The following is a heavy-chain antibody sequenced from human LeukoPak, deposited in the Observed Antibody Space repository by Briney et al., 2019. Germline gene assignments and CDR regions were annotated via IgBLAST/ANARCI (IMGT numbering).Heavy chain of an antibody. Sequence: RGSLRLSCAASGFTFSSYGMHWVRQAPGKGLEWVAFIRYDGSNKYYADSVKGRFTISRDNSKNTLYLQMNSLRAEDTAVYYCARDRNYADAFDIWGQGTMVTVSS. CDR1: GFTFSSYG. CDR3: ARDRNYADAFDI. V-gene: IGHV3-30*02. CDR2: IRYDGSNK. D-gene: IGHD2-2*01. J-gene: IGHJ3*02.